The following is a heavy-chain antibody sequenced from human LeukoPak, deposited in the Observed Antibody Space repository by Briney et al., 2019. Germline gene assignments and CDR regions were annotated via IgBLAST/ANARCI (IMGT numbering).Heavy chain of an antibody. CDR3: AREGYCSGGSCYSGATDY. CDR2: INPNSGGT. D-gene: IGHD2-15*01. V-gene: IGHV1-2*04. J-gene: IGHJ4*02. Sequence: ASVKVSCKASGYTVTGYYMHWVRQAPGQGLEWMGWINPNSGGTNYAQKFQGWATMTRDTSISTAYMELSRLRSDDTAVYYCAREGYCSGGSCYSGATDYWGQGTLVTVSS. CDR1: GYTVTGYY.